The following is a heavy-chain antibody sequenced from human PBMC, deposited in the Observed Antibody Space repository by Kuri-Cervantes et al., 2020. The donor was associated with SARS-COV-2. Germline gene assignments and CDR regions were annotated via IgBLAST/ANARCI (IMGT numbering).Heavy chain of an antibody. J-gene: IGHJ4*02. V-gene: IGHV3-21*04. CDR1: GFTFSSYS. Sequence: GESLKISCAASGFTFSSYSMNWVRQAPGKGLEWVSSISSSSSYIYYADSVKGRFTISRDNAKNSLYLQMNSLRAEDTAAYYCAKTAPSLGNYYFDYWGQGTLVTVSS. CDR3: AKTAPSLGNYYFDY. CDR2: ISSSSSYI. D-gene: IGHD4-23*01.